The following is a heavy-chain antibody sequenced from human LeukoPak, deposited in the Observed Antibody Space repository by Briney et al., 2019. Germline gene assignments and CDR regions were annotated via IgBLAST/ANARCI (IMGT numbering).Heavy chain of an antibody. V-gene: IGHV1-18*04. CDR2: ISAYNGNT. CDR3: ARGLVVPAAILYYFDY. D-gene: IGHD2-2*01. J-gene: IGHJ4*02. CDR1: GYTFTSYG. Sequence: ASVTVSCKASGYTFTSYGISWVRQAPGQGLEWVGWISAYNGNTNYAQKLQGRVTMTTDTSTSTAYMELRSLRSDDTAVYYCARGLVVPAAILYYFDYWGQGTLVTVSS.